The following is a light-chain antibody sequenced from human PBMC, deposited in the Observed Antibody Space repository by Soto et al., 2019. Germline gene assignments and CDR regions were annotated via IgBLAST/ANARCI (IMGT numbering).Light chain of an antibody. V-gene: IGKV1-5*03. Sequence: DIQMTQSPSTLSASVGDRVTFACRASQNIVDWLAWYQQKPGKAPKLLIYKASNLESGVPSRFGSSGSGSQFTLPISNLQADDFATYYCQQYKDSPWTFGQGTKVDIK. J-gene: IGKJ1*01. CDR1: QNIVDW. CDR3: QQYKDSPWT. CDR2: KAS.